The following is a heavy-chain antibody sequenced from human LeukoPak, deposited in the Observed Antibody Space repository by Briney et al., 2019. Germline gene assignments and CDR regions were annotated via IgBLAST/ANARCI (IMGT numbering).Heavy chain of an antibody. V-gene: IGHV1-69*13. J-gene: IGHJ4*02. CDR3: ARVGYSSGWYGHYFDY. CDR2: IIPIFGTA. D-gene: IGHD6-19*01. CDR1: GRTFSSYA. Sequence: ASVKVSCKASGRTFSSYAISWVRQAPGQGLEWMGGIIPIFGTANYAQKFQGRVTITADESTSTAYMELSSLRPEDTAVYYCARVGYSSGWYGHYFDYWGQGTLVTVSS.